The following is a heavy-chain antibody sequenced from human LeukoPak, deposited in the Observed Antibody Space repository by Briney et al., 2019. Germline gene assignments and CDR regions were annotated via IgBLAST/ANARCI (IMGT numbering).Heavy chain of an antibody. Sequence: GGSLRLSCTVSGFTITNNWMYWVRQAPGRGLVWVSRIKMDERSAVYADSVKGRFIISRDNAKNTVYLQMNSLRADDTAVYYCATVFKGSSLQDYWGQGTPVTVSS. CDR3: ATVFKGSSLQDY. V-gene: IGHV3-74*03. CDR1: GFTITNNW. CDR2: IKMDERSA. J-gene: IGHJ4*02. D-gene: IGHD3-10*01.